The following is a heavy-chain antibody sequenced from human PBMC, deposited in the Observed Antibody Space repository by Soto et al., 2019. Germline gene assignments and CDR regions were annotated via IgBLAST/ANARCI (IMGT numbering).Heavy chain of an antibody. CDR1: GFTFSNVW. Sequence: EVQLVEAGGGWVKPGGSLRLACAASGFTFSNVWMNCVRQAPGTGLEWVGRIKSKTDGGTTDYAAPVKGRFTISRDDSNNTLYLQMNSLKTEDTAVYYCTPLALKYSSGWYEFSDWGQGTLVTVSS. J-gene: IGHJ4*02. V-gene: IGHV3-15*07. CDR2: IKSKTDGGTT. D-gene: IGHD6-19*01. CDR3: TPLALKYSSGWYEFSD.